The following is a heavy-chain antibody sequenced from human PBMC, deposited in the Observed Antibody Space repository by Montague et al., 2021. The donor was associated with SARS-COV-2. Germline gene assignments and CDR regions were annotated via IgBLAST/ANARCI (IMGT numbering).Heavy chain of an antibody. CDR2: INHSGST. Sequence: SETLSLTCAVYGGSFSGYYWSWIRQPPGKGLEWMGEINHSGSTNYNPSLKCRVTISVDTSKTQFSLKLSSVTAADTAVYYCTREGYQVLWSDYYYYGMDVWGQGTRVTVSS. CDR3: TREGYQVLWSDYYYYGMDV. J-gene: IGHJ6*02. V-gene: IGHV4-34*01. D-gene: IGHD2-2*01. CDR1: GGSFSGYY.